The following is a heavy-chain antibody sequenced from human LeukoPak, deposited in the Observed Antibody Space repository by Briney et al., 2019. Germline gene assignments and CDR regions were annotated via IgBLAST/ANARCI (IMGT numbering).Heavy chain of an antibody. V-gene: IGHV5-51*01. CDR1: GYSFTSYW. J-gene: IGHJ2*01. CDR2: IYPGDSDT. Sequence: KSGESLKISCKGSGYSFTSYWIGWVRQMPGKGLEWMGIIYPGDSDTRYSPSFQGQVTISADKSISTAYLQWSSLKASDTAVYYCARHGRPGREQWLVRGWYFDLWGRGTLVTVSS. D-gene: IGHD6-19*01. CDR3: ARHGRPGREQWLVRGWYFDL.